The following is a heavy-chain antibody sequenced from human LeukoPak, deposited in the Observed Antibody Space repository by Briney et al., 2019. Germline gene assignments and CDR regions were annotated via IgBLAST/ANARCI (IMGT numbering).Heavy chain of an antibody. CDR2: IYSGGDT. Sequence: GGSLRLSCAASGFIVNSNYMNGVRQAPGKGLEWVSVIYSGGDTYYADSVKGRFTISRDKSKNTLYLQMNSLRAEDTAIYYCARGPYYDSSGYGEEYGMDVWGQGTTVTVSS. J-gene: IGHJ6*02. CDR3: ARGPYYDSSGYGEEYGMDV. V-gene: IGHV3-53*01. CDR1: GFIVNSNY. D-gene: IGHD3-22*01.